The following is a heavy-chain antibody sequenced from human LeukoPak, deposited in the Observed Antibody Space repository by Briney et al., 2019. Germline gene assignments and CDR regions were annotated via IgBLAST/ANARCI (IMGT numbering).Heavy chain of an antibody. Sequence: GGSLRLSCAASGFTFSSYSMNWVRQAPGKGLEWVSYVSSSSSTIYYADSVKGRFTISRENAKNSLYLQMNSLRAEDTAVYYCARGSIVVVIRKGFCDYWGQGTLVTVSS. CDR3: ARGSIVVVIRKGFCDY. CDR1: GFTFSSYS. J-gene: IGHJ4*02. D-gene: IGHD2-21*01. V-gene: IGHV3-48*01. CDR2: VSSSSSTI.